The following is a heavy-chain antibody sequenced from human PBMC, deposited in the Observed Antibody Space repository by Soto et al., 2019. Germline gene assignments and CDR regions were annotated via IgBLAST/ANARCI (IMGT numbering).Heavy chain of an antibody. J-gene: IGHJ4*02. CDR3: ARDLSSGAAATPGLDY. Sequence: GSLRLSCAASGFTFSSYEMNWVRQAPGKGLEWVSYISSSGSTIYYADSVKGRFTISRDNAKNSLYLQMNSLRAEDTAVYYCARDLSSGAAATPGLDYWGQGTLVTVSS. V-gene: IGHV3-48*03. CDR1: GFTFSSYE. CDR2: ISSSGSTI. D-gene: IGHD6-13*01.